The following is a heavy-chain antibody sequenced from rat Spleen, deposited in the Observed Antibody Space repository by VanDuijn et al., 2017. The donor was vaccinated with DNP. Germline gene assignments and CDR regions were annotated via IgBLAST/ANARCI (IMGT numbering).Heavy chain of an antibody. Sequence: EVQLVESGGGLVQPGRSLKLSCAASGFTFSDYYMAWVRQAPTKGLEWVASISTGGGNTYYRDSVKGRFTISRVNAKSTLYLQMNSLRSEDMATYYCARWNSGHFDYWGQGVMVTVSS. D-gene: IGHD4-3*01. CDR2: ISTGGGNT. V-gene: IGHV5-25*01. J-gene: IGHJ2*01. CDR1: GFTFSDYY. CDR3: ARWNSGHFDY.